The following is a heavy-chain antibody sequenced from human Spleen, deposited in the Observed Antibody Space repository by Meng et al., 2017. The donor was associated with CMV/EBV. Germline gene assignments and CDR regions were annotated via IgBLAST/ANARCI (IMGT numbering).Heavy chain of an antibody. CDR3: AKARYCTNGVCLSAPDY. CDR2: IKQDGSEK. V-gene: IGHV3-7*01. CDR1: GFTFSSYW. D-gene: IGHD2-8*01. J-gene: IGHJ4*02. Sequence: GESLKISCAASGFTFSSYWMSWVRQAPGKGLEWVANIKQDGSEKYYVDSVKGRFTISRDNAKNSLYLQMNSLRAEDTAVYYCAKARYCTNGVCLSAPDYWGQGTLVTVSS.